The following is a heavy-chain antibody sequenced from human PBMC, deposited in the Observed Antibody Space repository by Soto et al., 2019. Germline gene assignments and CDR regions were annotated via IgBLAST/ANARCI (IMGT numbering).Heavy chain of an antibody. Sequence: GGSLRLSCAASGFTFSSYGMHWVRQAPGKGLEWVAVISYDGSNKYYADSVKGRFTISRDNSKNTLYLQMNSLRAEDTAVYYCAKDSTIWFGELLAYYFDYWGQGTLVTVSS. CDR2: ISYDGSNK. CDR1: GFTFSSYG. J-gene: IGHJ4*02. D-gene: IGHD3-10*01. V-gene: IGHV3-30*18. CDR3: AKDSTIWFGELLAYYFDY.